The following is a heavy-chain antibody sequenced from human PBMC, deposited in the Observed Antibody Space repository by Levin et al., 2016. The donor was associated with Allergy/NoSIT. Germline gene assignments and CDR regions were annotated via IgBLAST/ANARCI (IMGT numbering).Heavy chain of an antibody. V-gene: IGHV1-8*01. D-gene: IGHD3-10*01. J-gene: IGHJ4*02. Sequence: WVRQAPGQGLEWMGWMNPNSGNTGYAQKFQGRVTMTRNTSISTAYMELSSLRSEDTAVYYCARGFKVPTGSDYWGQGTLVTVSS. CDR2: MNPNSGNT. CDR3: ARGFKVPTGSDY.